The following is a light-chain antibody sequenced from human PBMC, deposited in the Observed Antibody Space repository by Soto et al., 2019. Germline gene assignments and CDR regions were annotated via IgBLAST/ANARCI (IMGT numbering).Light chain of an antibody. J-gene: IGKJ2*01. CDR1: QSVDTY. CDR2: DAS. Sequence: EIWLTQSPATLSLSPGERVTLSFRASQSVDTYLAWYQQKTGQAPRLLIYDASNRATGIPARFSGSGSGTDFTLTISSLEPEDFALYYCQERSNWPPRYTFGQGTRLEIK. V-gene: IGKV3-11*01. CDR3: QERSNWPPRYT.